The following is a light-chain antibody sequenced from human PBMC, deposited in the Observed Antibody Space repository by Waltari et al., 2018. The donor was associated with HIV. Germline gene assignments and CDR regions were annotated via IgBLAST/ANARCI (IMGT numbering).Light chain of an antibody. CDR2: NSN. CDR3: ATWDHELDSWV. Sequence: QSVLTQPPSAPGTPGQRIILSCSGSSSNIGSDAVYWYQQFPGTAPKLLMFNSNQRPSGVPDRFSASKSGTSASLAISGLQSDDEADYYCATWDHELDSWVFGGGTKLTVL. V-gene: IGLV1-44*01. J-gene: IGLJ3*02. CDR1: SSNIGSDA.